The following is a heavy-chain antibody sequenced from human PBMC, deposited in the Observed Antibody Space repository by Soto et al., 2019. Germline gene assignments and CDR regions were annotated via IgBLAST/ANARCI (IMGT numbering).Heavy chain of an antibody. CDR3: AREYGMDV. CDR2: ISGYNGNT. Sequence: ASVKVSCKASGYSFHTYAISWVRQAPGQGLEWVGWISGYNGNTNYAEKFQGRVTLTTDTSTKTAFMELRGLTSGATAVYYCAREYGMDVWGQ. J-gene: IGHJ6*01. CDR1: GYSFHTYA. V-gene: IGHV1-18*01.